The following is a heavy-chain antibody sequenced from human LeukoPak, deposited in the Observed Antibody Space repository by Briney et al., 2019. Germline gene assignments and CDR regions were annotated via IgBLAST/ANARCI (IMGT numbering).Heavy chain of an antibody. J-gene: IGHJ4*02. V-gene: IGHV3-23*01. CDR2: ISGSGGRS. D-gene: IGHD3-22*01. CDR1: GISLSNYG. CDR3: AKRGVVIRVILVGFHKEAYYFDS. Sequence: GVSLRLSCPVSGISLSNYGMSWVRQAPGVGLEWVAGISGSGGRSDYADSVKGRFTISRDNPKNTLYLQMNSLRVEDMAVYFCAKRGVVIRVILVGFHKEAYYFDSWGQGALVTVSS.